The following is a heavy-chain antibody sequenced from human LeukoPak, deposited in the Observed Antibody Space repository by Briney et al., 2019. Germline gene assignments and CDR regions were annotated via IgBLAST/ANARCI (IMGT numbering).Heavy chain of an antibody. CDR3: AKDIAKRIQYYFDY. Sequence: GGSLRLSCAASGFTFDDYAMHWVRQAPGKGLEWVSGISWNSGSIGYADSVKGRFTISGDNAKNSLYLQMNSLRAEDTALYYCAKDIAKRIQYYFDYWGQGTLVTVSS. CDR1: GFTFDDYA. CDR2: ISWNSGSI. D-gene: IGHD5-18*01. J-gene: IGHJ4*02. V-gene: IGHV3-9*01.